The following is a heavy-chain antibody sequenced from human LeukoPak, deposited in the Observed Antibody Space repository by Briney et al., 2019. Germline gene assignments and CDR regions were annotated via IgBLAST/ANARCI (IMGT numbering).Heavy chain of an antibody. Sequence: GGSLRLSCAASGFTFSKYWMLWVRQAPGKGLESVSRINNDGTVTTYADSVKGRFTVSRDNADNTMFLQMNSVRDEDTAVYYCATKQWLAPPPDSWGQGTPVTVSS. D-gene: IGHD6-19*01. V-gene: IGHV3-74*01. CDR3: ATKQWLAPPPDS. CDR1: GFTFSKYW. J-gene: IGHJ4*02. CDR2: INNDGTVT.